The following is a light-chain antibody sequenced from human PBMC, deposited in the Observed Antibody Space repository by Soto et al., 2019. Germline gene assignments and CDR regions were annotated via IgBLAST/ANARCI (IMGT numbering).Light chain of an antibody. CDR1: QSVLYSSNNKNY. Sequence: DIVMTQSPDPLAVSLGERATINCKSSQSVLYSSNNKNYLAWYQQRPGQPPKLLIYWASTRESGVPDRFSGSGSGTDFTLTITSLQAEDVAVYYCQQYESTSPTFGQGTKLEIK. CDR2: WAS. J-gene: IGKJ2*01. V-gene: IGKV4-1*01. CDR3: QQYESTSPT.